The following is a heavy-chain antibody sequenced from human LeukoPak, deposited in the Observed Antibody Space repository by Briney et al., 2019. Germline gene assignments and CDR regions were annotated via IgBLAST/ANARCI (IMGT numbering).Heavy chain of an antibody. J-gene: IGHJ2*01. CDR3: ATSRDGGDNWSFEL. CDR1: TGSLSRHH. D-gene: IGHD2-21*01. V-gene: IGHV4-59*08. CDR2: MYYSGST. Sequence: SEPLSLTCSLSTGSLSRHHWRWIRQPPGKGLGGCGNMYYSGSTTYNPPLQCRVTISRDTPKNQFSLTLRSVTAAHTAVYFCATSRDGGDNWSFELWGRSTLVTVSS.